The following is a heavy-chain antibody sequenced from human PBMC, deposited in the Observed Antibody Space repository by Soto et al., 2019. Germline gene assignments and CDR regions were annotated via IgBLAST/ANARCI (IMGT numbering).Heavy chain of an antibody. V-gene: IGHV3-23*01. CDR1: GFTFSSYA. CDR3: DHFDWFIDY. J-gene: IGHJ4*02. D-gene: IGHD3-9*01. Sequence: EVQLLESGGGLVQPGGSLRLSCAASGFTFSSYAMSWVRQAPGKGLEWVSAISGSGASTYYADSVKGRFTISRDNSKNTLYLQMYSLRAEDTGVYYCDHFDWFIDYWGQGTLVTVSS. CDR2: ISGSGAST.